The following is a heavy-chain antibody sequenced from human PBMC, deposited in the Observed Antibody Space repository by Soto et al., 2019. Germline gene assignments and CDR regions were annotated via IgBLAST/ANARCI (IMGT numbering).Heavy chain of an antibody. V-gene: IGHV1-3*01. CDR1: GYTFTSYA. CDR2: INAGNGNT. D-gene: IGHD1-26*01. J-gene: IGHJ6*02. Sequence: ASVKVSCKASGYTFTSYAMHWVRQAPGQRLEWMGWINAGNGNTKYSQKFQGRVTITRDTSASTAYMELSSLRSEDTAVYYCARGVDSGSYARLGSYYGMDVWGQGTTVTVSS. CDR3: ARGVDSGSYARLGSYYGMDV.